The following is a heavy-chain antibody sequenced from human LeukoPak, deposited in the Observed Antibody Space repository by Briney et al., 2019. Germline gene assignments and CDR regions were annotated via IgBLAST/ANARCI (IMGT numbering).Heavy chain of an antibody. V-gene: IGHV3-74*01. CDR1: GFTFSSYW. J-gene: IGHJ4*02. CDR2: INSDGSST. CDR3: AKEGAPLGGRPDY. D-gene: IGHD3-16*01. Sequence: GGSLRLSCAASGFTFSSYWMHWVRQAPGKGLVWVSRINSDGSSTSYADSVKDRFTISRDNSKNTLYLQMNSLRVEDTAVYYCAKEGAPLGGRPDYWGQGTLVTVSS.